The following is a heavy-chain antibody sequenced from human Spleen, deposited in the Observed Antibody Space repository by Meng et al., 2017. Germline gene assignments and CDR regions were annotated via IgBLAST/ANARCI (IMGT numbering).Heavy chain of an antibody. CDR2: IIPIFGTA. CDR1: GYTLTSYA. Sequence: SVKVSCKASGYTLTSYAINWLRQAPGQGLEWMGGIIPIFGTANYAQKFQGRVTITADESTSTAYMELSSLRSEDTAVYYCARMPASGYYYYGMDVWGQGTTVTVSS. J-gene: IGHJ6*02. V-gene: IGHV1-69*13. D-gene: IGHD2-2*01. CDR3: ARMPASGYYYYGMDV.